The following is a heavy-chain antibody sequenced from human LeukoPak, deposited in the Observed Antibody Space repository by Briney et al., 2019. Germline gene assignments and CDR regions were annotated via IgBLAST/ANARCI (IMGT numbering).Heavy chain of an antibody. Sequence: SETLSLTCTVSGGSISSGGYYWSWIRQPPGKGLEWIGYIYHSGSTYYNPSLKSRVTISVDRSKNQFSLKLSSVTAADTAVYYCGRGTDIEVVAYWGQGTLVTVSS. CDR3: GRGTDIEVVAY. CDR1: GGSISSGGYY. CDR2: IYHSGST. V-gene: IGHV4-30-2*01. J-gene: IGHJ4*02. D-gene: IGHD5-12*01.